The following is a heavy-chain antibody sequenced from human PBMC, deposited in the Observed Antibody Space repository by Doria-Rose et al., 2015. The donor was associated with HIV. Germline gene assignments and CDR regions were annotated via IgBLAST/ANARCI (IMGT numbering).Heavy chain of an antibody. J-gene: IGHJ4*02. V-gene: IGHV3-21*03. Sequence: SGFTFSSYSMNWVRPAPGKGLEWVSSISSSSSYIYYADSVKGRFTISRDNAKNSLDLQMNSLRAEDTAVYYCARGSPTSVPGIKGGGDYWGQGTLVTVSS. CDR1: GFTFSSYS. CDR2: ISSSSSYI. D-gene: IGHD3-10*01. CDR3: ARGSPTSVPGIKGGGDY.